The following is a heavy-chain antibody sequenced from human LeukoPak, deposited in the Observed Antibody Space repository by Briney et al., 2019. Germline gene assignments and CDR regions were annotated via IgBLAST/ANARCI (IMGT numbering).Heavy chain of an antibody. J-gene: IGHJ4*02. CDR3: ARSLPFMVRGVIIGDFDY. Sequence: PGGSLRLSCAASGFTFSSYGMHWVRQAPGKGLEWVAVIWYGGSNKYYADSVKGRFTISRDNSKNTLYLQMNSLRAEDTAVYYCARSLPFMVRGVIIGDFDYWGQGTLVTVSS. CDR1: GFTFSSYG. D-gene: IGHD3-10*01. CDR2: IWYGGSNK. V-gene: IGHV3-33*01.